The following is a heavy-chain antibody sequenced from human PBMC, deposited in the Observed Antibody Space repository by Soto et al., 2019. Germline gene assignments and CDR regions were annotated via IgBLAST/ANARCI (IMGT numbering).Heavy chain of an antibody. CDR3: ARELRFLEEVWFDP. J-gene: IGHJ5*02. Sequence: QLQLQESGSGLVKPSQTLSLTCAVSGGFISSGGYSWSWIRQPPGKGLEWIGYIYHSGSTYYNPSLKSRVTISVDRSKNQFSLKLSSVTAADTAVYYCARELRFLEEVWFDPWGQGTLVTVSS. V-gene: IGHV4-30-2*01. D-gene: IGHD3-3*01. CDR1: GGFISSGGYS. CDR2: IYHSGST.